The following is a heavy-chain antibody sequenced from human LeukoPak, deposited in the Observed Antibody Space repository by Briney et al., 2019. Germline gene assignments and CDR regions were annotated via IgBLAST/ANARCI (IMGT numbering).Heavy chain of an antibody. V-gene: IGHV4-34*01. CDR2: INHSGST. CDR1: GGSFSGYY. D-gene: IGHD2-15*01. CDR3: ALRSRLRGWFDP. J-gene: IGHJ5*02. Sequence: SETLSLTCAVYGGSFSGYYWSWIRQPPGKGLEWIGEINHSGSTNYNPSLKSRVTISVDTSKNQFSLKLSSVTAADTAVYYCALRSRLRGWFDPWSQGTLVTVSS.